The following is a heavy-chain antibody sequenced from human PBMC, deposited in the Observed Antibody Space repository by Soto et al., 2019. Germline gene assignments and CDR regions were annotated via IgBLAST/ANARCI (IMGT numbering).Heavy chain of an antibody. D-gene: IGHD2-2*01. CDR2: IIPILGIA. CDR1: GGTFSSYT. V-gene: IGHV1-69*02. J-gene: IGHJ6*02. Sequence: ASVKVSCKASGGTFSSYTISWVRQAPGQGLEWMGRIIPILGIANYAQKFQGRVTITADKSTSTAYMELSSLRSEDTAVYYCARIADCSITTCSFPSRFHIRGYYYYYGMDVWG. CDR3: ARIADCSITTCSFPSRFHIRGYYYYYGMDV.